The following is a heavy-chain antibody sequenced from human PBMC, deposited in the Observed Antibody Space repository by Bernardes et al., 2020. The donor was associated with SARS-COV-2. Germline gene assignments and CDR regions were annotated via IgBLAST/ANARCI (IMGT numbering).Heavy chain of an antibody. J-gene: IGHJ4*02. CDR3: ARDYMGFDN. CDR2: VKESGSEK. V-gene: IGHV3-7*03. D-gene: IGHD3-10*01. Sequence: GGSLRLSCVVSGFSISSYSMTWIRQAPGKGLEWVANVKESGSEKFYVDSVKGRFTISRDNAKNSVYLQMNSLRVEDTAVYYCARDYMGFDNWGQGTLVTVSS. CDR1: GFSISSYS.